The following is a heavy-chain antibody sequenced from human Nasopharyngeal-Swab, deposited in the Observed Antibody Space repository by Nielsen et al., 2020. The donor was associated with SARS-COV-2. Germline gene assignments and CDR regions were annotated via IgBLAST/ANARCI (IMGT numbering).Heavy chain of an antibody. CDR3: ARGVRLTRITMVRGPIESVYGMDV. J-gene: IGHJ6*02. D-gene: IGHD3-10*01. CDR1: GGSFSGYY. Sequence: SETLSLTCAVYGGSFSGYYWSWIRQPPGKGLEWIGEINHSGSTNYNPSLKSRVTISVDTSKNQFSLTLSSVTAADTAVYYCARGVRLTRITMVRGPIESVYGMDVWGQGTTVTVSS. V-gene: IGHV4-34*01. CDR2: INHSGST.